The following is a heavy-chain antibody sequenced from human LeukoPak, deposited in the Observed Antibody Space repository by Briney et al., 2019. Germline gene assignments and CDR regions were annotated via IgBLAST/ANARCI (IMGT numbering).Heavy chain of an antibody. J-gene: IGHJ3*02. CDR1: GYTFTSYG. Sequence: AASVTVSFTASGYTFTSYGISWVRQAPGQGLEWMGWISAYNGNTNYAQKLQGRVTMTTDTSTSTAYMELRSLRSDDTAVYYCVRDITIFGVVSDAFDIWGQGTMVTVSS. D-gene: IGHD3-3*01. CDR3: VRDITIFGVVSDAFDI. V-gene: IGHV1-18*01. CDR2: ISAYNGNT.